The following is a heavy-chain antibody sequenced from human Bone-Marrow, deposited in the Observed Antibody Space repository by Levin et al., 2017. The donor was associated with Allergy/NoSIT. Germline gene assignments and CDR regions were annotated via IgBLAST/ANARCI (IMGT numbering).Heavy chain of an antibody. CDR1: GYTFTSYD. CDR3: ATATMGLFPADFDY. J-gene: IGHJ4*02. D-gene: IGHD3-10*01. Sequence: GESLKISCKASGYTFTSYDINWVRQATGQGLEWMGWMNPNSGNTGYAQKFQGRVTMTRNTSISTAYMELSSLRSEDTAVYYCATATMGLFPADFDYWGQGTLVTVSS. CDR2: MNPNSGNT. V-gene: IGHV1-8*01.